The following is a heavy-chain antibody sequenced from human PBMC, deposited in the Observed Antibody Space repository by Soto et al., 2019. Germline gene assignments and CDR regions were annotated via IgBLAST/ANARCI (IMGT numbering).Heavy chain of an antibody. CDR3: ARDDGYDIPYFDY. D-gene: IGHD5-12*01. CDR2: IIPILGIA. CDR1: GGTFSSYT. Sequence: SVKVSCKASGGTFSSYTISWVRQAPGQGLEWMGRIIPILGIANYAQKFQGRVTITADKSTSTAYMELSSLRSEDTAVYYCARDDGYDIPYFDYWGQGTLVTVSS. J-gene: IGHJ4*02. V-gene: IGHV1-69*04.